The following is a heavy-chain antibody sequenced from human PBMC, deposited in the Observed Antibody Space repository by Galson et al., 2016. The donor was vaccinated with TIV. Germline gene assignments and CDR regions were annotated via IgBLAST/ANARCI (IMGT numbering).Heavy chain of an antibody. V-gene: IGHV4-38-2*01. Sequence: ETLSLTCDVSGFSITVGHFWGWIRQPPGKGLEWIATIYHSGGTFYNPSLKSRVTISVDTSKNQFSLKVTSVTATDTAVYFCARHWVSTLNSNFDFWGQGALVTVSS. CDR2: IYHSGGT. CDR3: ARHWVSTLNSNFDF. J-gene: IGHJ4*02. CDR1: GFSITVGHF. D-gene: IGHD4-17*01.